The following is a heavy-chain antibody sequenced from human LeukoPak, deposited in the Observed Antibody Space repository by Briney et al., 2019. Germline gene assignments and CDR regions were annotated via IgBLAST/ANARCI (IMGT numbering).Heavy chain of an antibody. D-gene: IGHD1-26*01. Sequence: SETLSLTCAVSGYSISSGYYWGWIRQPPGKGLEWIGSIYHSGSTYYNPSLKSRVTMSVDTSKNQFSLKLSSVTAADTAVYYCARRLVGANVFDYWGQGTLVTVSS. CDR3: ARRLVGANVFDY. J-gene: IGHJ4*02. CDR1: GYSISSGYY. CDR2: IYHSGST. V-gene: IGHV4-38-2*01.